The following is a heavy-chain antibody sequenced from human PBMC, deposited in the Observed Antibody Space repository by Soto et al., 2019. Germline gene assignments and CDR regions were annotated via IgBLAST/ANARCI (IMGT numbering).Heavy chain of an antibody. Sequence: QVQLVESGGGVVQPGRSLRLSCAASGFTFSSYAMHWVRQAPGKGLEWVAVISYDGSNKYYADSVKGRFTISRDNSKNPLYLEMNRLRAEGTAVYYCARVPGTLVVRGIDCWGQGSLVTVSS. CDR2: ISYDGSNK. CDR3: ARVPGTLVVRGIDC. J-gene: IGHJ4*02. CDR1: GFTFSSYA. V-gene: IGHV3-30-3*01. D-gene: IGHD3-22*01.